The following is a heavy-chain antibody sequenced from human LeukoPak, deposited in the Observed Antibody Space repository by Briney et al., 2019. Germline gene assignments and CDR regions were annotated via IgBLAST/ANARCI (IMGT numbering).Heavy chain of an antibody. J-gene: IGHJ6*03. CDR2: INPSGGST. Sequence: GASVKVSCKASGYTFTSYYMHWVRQAPGQGLEWMGIINPSGGSTSYAQKFQGRVTMTRDTSTSTVYMELSSLRSEDTAMYYCARDPGLTSYYYYMDVWGKGTTVTVSS. CDR3: ARDPGLTSYYYYMDV. D-gene: IGHD3-10*01. V-gene: IGHV1-46*01. CDR1: GYTFTSYY.